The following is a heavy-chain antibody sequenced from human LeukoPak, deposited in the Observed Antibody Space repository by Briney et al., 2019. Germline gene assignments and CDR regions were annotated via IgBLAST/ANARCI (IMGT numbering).Heavy chain of an antibody. V-gene: IGHV1-18*01. J-gene: IGHJ6*02. CDR2: ISAYNGNT. CDR1: GYTFTSYG. CDR3: ARRVDFWSGSYYYGMDV. D-gene: IGHD3-3*01. Sequence: ASVKVSCKASGYTFTSYGISWVRQPPGQGLEWMGLISAYNGNTNYAQKLQGRVTMTTDTSTRTAYMELRSLRSDDTAVYYCARRVDFWSGSYYYGMDVWGQGTTVTVSS.